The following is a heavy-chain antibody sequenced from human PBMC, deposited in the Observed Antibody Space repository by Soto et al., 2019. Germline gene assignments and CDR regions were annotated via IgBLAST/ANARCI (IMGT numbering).Heavy chain of an antibody. CDR2: INTYNGNT. CDR3: AMVDVYVTPSPQDV. V-gene: IGHV1-18*01. Sequence: QVQLVQSRAEVKIPGGSVKVSCKATGYSFARYGIAWARQAPGQGLEWMGWINTYNGNTNYAQNLQGRVTLTTDTSTSTAYMELTSLRSNDTAIYYCAMVDVYVTPSPQDVWGQGTTVIVSS. CDR1: GYSFARYG. J-gene: IGHJ6*02. D-gene: IGHD3-16*01.